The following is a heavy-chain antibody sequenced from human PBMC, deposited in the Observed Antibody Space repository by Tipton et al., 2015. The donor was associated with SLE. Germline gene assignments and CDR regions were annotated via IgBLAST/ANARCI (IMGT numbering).Heavy chain of an antibody. CDR1: GGSISSYY. J-gene: IGHJ3*02. CDR3: ARDSGYSGYDSDAFDI. D-gene: IGHD5-12*01. Sequence: TLSLTCTVSGGSISSYYWSWIRQPAGKGLEWIGYIYYSGSTNYNPSLKSRVTISVDTSKNQFSLKLSSVTAADTAVYYCARDSGYSGYDSDAFDIWGQGTMVTVSS. CDR2: IYYSGST. V-gene: IGHV4-59*01.